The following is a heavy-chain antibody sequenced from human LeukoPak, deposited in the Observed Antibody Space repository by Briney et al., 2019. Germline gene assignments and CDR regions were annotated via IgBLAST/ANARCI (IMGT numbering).Heavy chain of an antibody. V-gene: IGHV1-18*01. CDR3: ERDMKRSRARWENLGFDP. J-gene: IGHJ5*02. D-gene: IGHD1-26*01. CDR2: IIVYNGNT. Sequence: ASVKVSCKASGRTFSSYAISWVRQAPRQGLEWMGSIIVYNGNTNYAQKLQGRVTMTTDTSKSTAYMELRSLRSDDTAVYYCERDMKRSRARWENLGFDPWGQGTLVTVSS. CDR1: GRTFSSYA.